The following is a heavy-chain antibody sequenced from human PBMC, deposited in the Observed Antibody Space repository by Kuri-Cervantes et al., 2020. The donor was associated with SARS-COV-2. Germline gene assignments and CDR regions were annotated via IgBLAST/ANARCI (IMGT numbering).Heavy chain of an antibody. CDR2: IKQDGSWR. CDR1: GLTFNSYW. CDR3: ARSSCSGGSCHSAYSYGLFDY. D-gene: IGHD2-15*01. J-gene: IGHJ4*02. V-gene: IGHV3-7*05. Sequence: GGSLRLSCAASGLTFNSYWMSWVRQAPGKGLEWAANIKQDGSWRYYVDSVNGRFTISRDYAKNSLYLQKDSLKADDTAVYYCARSSCSGGSCHSAYSYGLFDYCGQGTLVTVSS.